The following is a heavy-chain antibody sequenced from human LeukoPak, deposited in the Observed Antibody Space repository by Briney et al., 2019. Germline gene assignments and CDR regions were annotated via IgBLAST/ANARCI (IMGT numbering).Heavy chain of an antibody. CDR2: INPNSGGT. CDR3: ARDGASYLDYYDSPLDY. CDR1: GYTFTGYY. Sequence: GASVKVSCKASGYTFTGYYMHWVRQAPGQGLEWMGWINPNSGGTNYAQKFQGRVTMTRDTSISTAYMELSRLRSDDTAVYYCARDGASYLDYYDSPLDYWGQGTLVTVSS. J-gene: IGHJ4*02. V-gene: IGHV1-2*02. D-gene: IGHD3-22*01.